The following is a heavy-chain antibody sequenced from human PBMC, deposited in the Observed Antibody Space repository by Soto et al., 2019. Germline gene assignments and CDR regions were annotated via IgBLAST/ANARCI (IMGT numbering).Heavy chain of an antibody. J-gene: IGHJ4*02. Sequence: GGSLILSCAASGFTFSDCYMSWIRQAPGKGLEWVSYISSSGSTIYYADPVKGRFTISRDNAKNSLYLQMNSLRAEDTAVYYCARDRLGAAYDFWSGQDYWGQGTLVTVSS. V-gene: IGHV3-11*01. CDR3: ARDRLGAAYDFWSGQDY. CDR1: GFTFSDCY. CDR2: ISSSGSTI. D-gene: IGHD3-3*01.